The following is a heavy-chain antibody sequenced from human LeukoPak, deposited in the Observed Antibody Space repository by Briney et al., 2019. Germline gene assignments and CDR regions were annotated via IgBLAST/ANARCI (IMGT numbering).Heavy chain of an antibody. J-gene: IGHJ4*02. Sequence: PGGSLRLSCAASGFTFSKYWMRWVRQAPGKGPELVANIKEDGSEKYYVDSVKGRFTIARDNARNSLYLQMRSLRGEDTAIYYCARDRDYYNYFEYWGQGSLVTVSS. V-gene: IGHV3-7*04. D-gene: IGHD3-10*01. CDR1: GFTFSKYW. CDR2: IKEDGSEK. CDR3: ARDRDYYNYFEY.